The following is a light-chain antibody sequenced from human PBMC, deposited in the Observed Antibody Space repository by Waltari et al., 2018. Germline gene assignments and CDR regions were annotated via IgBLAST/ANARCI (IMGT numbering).Light chain of an antibody. CDR1: SSAIGGYNY. CDR3: SSYTSGSTLGV. CDR2: DVS. Sequence: QSALTQPASVSGSPGQSIPISCTGTSSAIGGYNYVSWYQQHPGKAPKLMIYDVSNRPSGVSNRFSGSKSGNTASLTISGLQAEDEADYYCSSYTSGSTLGVFGGGTKLTVL. V-gene: IGLV2-14*03. J-gene: IGLJ2*01.